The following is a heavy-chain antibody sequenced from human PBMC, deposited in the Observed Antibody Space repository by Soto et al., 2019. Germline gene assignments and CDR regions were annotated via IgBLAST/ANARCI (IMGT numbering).Heavy chain of an antibody. V-gene: IGHV4-30-2*01. CDR1: GGSISRGGYS. Sequence: SEALSVTCAVSGGSISRGGYSWSWIRQPPGKGLEWIGYIYHSGSTYYNPSLKSRVTISVDRSKNQFSLKLSSVTAADTAVYYCARDKITGLFDYWGQGTLVTVSS. CDR3: ARDKITGLFDY. CDR2: IYHSGST. D-gene: IGHD2-8*02. J-gene: IGHJ4*02.